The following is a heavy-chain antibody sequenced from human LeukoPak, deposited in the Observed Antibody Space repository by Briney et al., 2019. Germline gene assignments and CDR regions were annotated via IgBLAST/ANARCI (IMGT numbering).Heavy chain of an antibody. CDR3: ARARWDSSGYYLYYYGMDV. CDR2: INHSGST. J-gene: IGHJ6*02. Sequence: SETLSLTCAVYGGSFSGYYWSWIRQPPGKGLEWIGEINHSGSTNYNPFLKSRVTISVDTSKNQFSLKLSSVTAADTAVYYCARARWDSSGYYLYYYGMDVWGQGTTVTVSS. D-gene: IGHD3-22*01. CDR1: GGSFSGYY. V-gene: IGHV4-34*01.